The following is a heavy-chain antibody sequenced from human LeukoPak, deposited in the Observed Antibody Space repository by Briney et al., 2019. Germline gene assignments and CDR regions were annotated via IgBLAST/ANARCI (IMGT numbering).Heavy chain of an antibody. J-gene: IGHJ4*02. CDR3: ARGAPYYDFWSGPES. Sequence: ASVKVSCKASGYTFTGYYMHWVRQAPGQGLEWMGWINPNSGGTNYAQRFQGRVTMTRDTSISTAYMELSRLRSDDPAVYYCARGAPYYDFWSGPESWGQGTLVTVSS. CDR2: INPNSGGT. V-gene: IGHV1-2*02. D-gene: IGHD3-3*01. CDR1: GYTFTGYY.